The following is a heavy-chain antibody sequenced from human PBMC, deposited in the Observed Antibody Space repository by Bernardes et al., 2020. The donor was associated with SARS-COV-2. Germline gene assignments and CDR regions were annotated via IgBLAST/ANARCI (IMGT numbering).Heavy chain of an antibody. CDR3: AKGRDSGYLVPFDY. J-gene: IGHJ4*02. CDR2: ISGSGDRT. Sequence: ETLSLTCTVSGGSISSANWWSWVRQAPGKGLEWVSGISGSGDRTNYAGSVKGRFTISRDTSKSTLYLQMNSLRAEDTAVYYCAKGRDSGYLVPFDYWGQGTLVTVSS. CDR1: GGSISSAN. V-gene: IGHV3-23*01. D-gene: IGHD3-22*01.